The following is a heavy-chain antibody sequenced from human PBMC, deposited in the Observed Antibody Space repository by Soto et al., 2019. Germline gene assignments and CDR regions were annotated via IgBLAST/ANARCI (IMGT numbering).Heavy chain of an antibody. D-gene: IGHD2-2*01. CDR1: GVSISSGGYY. Sequence: TLYLICTVSGVSISSGGYYWSWILQHRGKVMEWIGYIYYSGITYYNPSLKSRVTISVDTSKNQFSLKLSSVTAADTAVYYCEGSSTRHARLFDYWSQGTLVTVTS. V-gene: IGHV4-31*03. CDR3: EGSSTRHARLFDY. J-gene: IGHJ4*02. CDR2: IYYSGIT.